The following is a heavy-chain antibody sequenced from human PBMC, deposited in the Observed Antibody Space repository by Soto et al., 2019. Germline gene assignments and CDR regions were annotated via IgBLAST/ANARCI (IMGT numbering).Heavy chain of an antibody. CDR1: GFPLPPRGWV. J-gene: IGHJ5*02. CDR3: AHRRNVGTSNWFDP. Sequence: SGPTLGNPTQTLSRARTFPGFPLPPRGWVGGWIRHPPGKALEWLALIYWDDVQRYSPSLKSRLSITKDTSKNQVVLTMTNMDPVDTATYYCAHRRNVGTSNWFDPWGQGTLVTVSS. D-gene: IGHD1-26*01. CDR2: IYWDDVQ. V-gene: IGHV2-5*02.